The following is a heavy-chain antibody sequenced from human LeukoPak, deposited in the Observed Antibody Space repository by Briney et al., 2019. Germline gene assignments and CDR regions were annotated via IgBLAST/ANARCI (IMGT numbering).Heavy chain of an antibody. V-gene: IGHV3-7*01. Sequence: GSLRLSCTASGFTFSNYWMSWVRQAPGKGLEWVANIKQDGSEKNYVDSVKGRFTISRDNAKSSLYLQMNTLRVEDTAVYYCASTQTFDYWGQGNLVTVSS. CDR3: ASTQTFDY. J-gene: IGHJ4*02. CDR2: IKQDGSEK. CDR1: GFTFSNYW.